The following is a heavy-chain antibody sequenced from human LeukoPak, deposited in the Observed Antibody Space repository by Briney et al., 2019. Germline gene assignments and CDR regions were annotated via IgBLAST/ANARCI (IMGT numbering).Heavy chain of an antibody. CDR1: GYTFATYS. D-gene: IGHD6-19*01. CDR2: ISGYSGST. Sequence: GASVKVSCKTSGYTFATYSINWVRQAPGQGLEWMGWISGYSGSTNYAQKLQGRVTMTTDTSTTTAYMELRSLKSDDTAVYYRARGHSSGRDYYFDTWGQGTLVTVSS. V-gene: IGHV1-18*01. CDR3: ARGHSSGRDYYFDT. J-gene: IGHJ4*02.